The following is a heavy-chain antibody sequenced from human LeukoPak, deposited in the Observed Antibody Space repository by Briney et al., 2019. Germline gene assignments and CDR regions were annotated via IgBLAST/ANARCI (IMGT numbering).Heavy chain of an antibody. V-gene: IGHV4-59*01. CDR3: ARGTYDFGFNWFDP. Sequence: SETLSLTCTVSGGSISSYYWSWIRQPPGKGLEWIGYIYYSGSTNYNPSLKSRVTISVDTSRNQFSLKLSSVTAADTAVYYCARGTYDFGFNWFDPWGQGTLVTVSS. D-gene: IGHD3-3*01. J-gene: IGHJ5*02. CDR2: IYYSGST. CDR1: GGSISSYY.